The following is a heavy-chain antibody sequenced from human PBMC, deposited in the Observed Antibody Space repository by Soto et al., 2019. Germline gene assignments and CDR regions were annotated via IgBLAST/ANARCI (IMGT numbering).Heavy chain of an antibody. CDR1: GFTFTNYW. D-gene: IGHD2-2*01. CDR3: ARPLGYCSGTSCYPFDR. Sequence: EVQLVESGGGLVQPGGSLRPPCAGSGFTFTNYWMSWVRKPPGKGLEGVAKIKQDGTEKYYVDFVKGRFTISRDNAKNSVFLQMNSLRADDTAVYYCARPLGYCSGTSCYPFDRWGQGTRVTVSS. CDR2: IKQDGTEK. J-gene: IGHJ4*02. V-gene: IGHV3-7*01.